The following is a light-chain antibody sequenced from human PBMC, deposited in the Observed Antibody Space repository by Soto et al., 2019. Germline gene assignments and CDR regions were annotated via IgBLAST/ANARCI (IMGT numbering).Light chain of an antibody. Sequence: DIQMPQSPSALSASVGDRVTITCRASQSITNWLAWYQQKPGKAPKLLMFDASSLHSGVPSRFSGSGSGTEFTLTISSLQPDDFATYYCQQYNGYPWTFGLGTKVDIK. V-gene: IGKV1-5*01. CDR3: QQYNGYPWT. CDR2: DAS. J-gene: IGKJ1*01. CDR1: QSITNW.